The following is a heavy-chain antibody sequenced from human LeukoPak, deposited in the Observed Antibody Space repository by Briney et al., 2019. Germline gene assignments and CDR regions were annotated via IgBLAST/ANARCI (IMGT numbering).Heavy chain of an antibody. CDR3: AREAAYGDAFDI. V-gene: IGHV3-11*01. J-gene: IGHJ3*02. Sequence: GGSLRLSCGGSGFFFADYYMSWSRLAPGKGLEWVSHIGRGSTTYYADPVKGRFTISRDNARNSLYLQMSSLRVEDTGLYFCAREAAYGDAFDIWGQGTMVAVSS. CDR1: GFFFADYY. CDR2: IGRGSTT. D-gene: IGHD2-21*01.